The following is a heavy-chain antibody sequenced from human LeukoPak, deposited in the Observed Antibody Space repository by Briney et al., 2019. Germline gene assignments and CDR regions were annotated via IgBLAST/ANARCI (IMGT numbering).Heavy chain of an antibody. CDR3: ARGRLRVVARNYYYYYMDV. Sequence: ASVKVSCKASGYTFTSYDINWVRQATGQGLEWMGWMNPNSGNTGYAQKFQGRVTITRNTSISTAYMELSSLRSEDTAVYYCARGRLRVVARNYYYYYMDVWGKGTTVTVSS. D-gene: IGHD2-15*01. V-gene: IGHV1-8*03. J-gene: IGHJ6*03. CDR2: MNPNSGNT. CDR1: GYTFTSYD.